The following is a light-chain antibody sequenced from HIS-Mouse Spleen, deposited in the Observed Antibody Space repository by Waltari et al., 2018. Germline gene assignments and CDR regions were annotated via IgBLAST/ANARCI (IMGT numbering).Light chain of an antibody. CDR2: AAS. CDR3: QKYNSAPRLT. Sequence: DIQMTQSPSSLSASVGDRVTITSRARQGISNYLAWYQQKPGKVPKLLIYAASTLQSGVPSRFSGSGSGTDFTLTISSLQPEDVATYYCQKYNSAPRLTFGGGTKVEIK. J-gene: IGKJ4*01. V-gene: IGKV1-27*01. CDR1: QGISNY.